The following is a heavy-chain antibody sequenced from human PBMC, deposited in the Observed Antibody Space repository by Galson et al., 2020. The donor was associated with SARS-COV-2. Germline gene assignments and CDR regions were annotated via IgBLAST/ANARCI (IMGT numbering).Heavy chain of an antibody. CDR1: GFTLSGSA. Sequence: GGSMRLSCEASGFTLSGSAIHWVRQASGRGLEWVGRIKIKTKNDATAYAASVKGRLTLSRDDSKNTAYLQMNSLRSEDTAVYYCTIGYCSSTTCSPRFDPWGQATLFSVSS. J-gene: IGHJ5*02. V-gene: IGHV3-73*01. CDR2: IKIKTKNDAT. CDR3: TIGYCSSTTCSPRFDP. D-gene: IGHD2-2*01.